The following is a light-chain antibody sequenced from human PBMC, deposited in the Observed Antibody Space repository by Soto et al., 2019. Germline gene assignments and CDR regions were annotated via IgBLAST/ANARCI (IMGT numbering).Light chain of an antibody. CDR3: QHYNHLPWT. CDR1: QSVSSSY. V-gene: IGKV3-20*01. Sequence: EIVLTKSPGTLSLSPGERATLSCRASQSVSSSYFAWYQQKPGHAPTLLIYGASSRATGIPYRFSGSGSGTDFTLTISSLQSEDFAVYYCQHYNHLPWTFGQGTKVDI. J-gene: IGKJ1*01. CDR2: GAS.